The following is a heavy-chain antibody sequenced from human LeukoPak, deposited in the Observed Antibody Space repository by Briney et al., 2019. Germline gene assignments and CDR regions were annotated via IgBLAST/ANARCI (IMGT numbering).Heavy chain of an antibody. CDR3: ARDLHPYCSGGSCYSLDY. J-gene: IGHJ4*02. CDR1: GGSISSYY. Sequence: PSETLSLTCTVSGGSISSYYWSWIRQPAGKGLEWIGRIYTSGSTNYNPSLKSRVTMSVDTSKNQFSLKLSSVTAADTAVYYCARDLHPYCSGGSCYSLDYWGQGTLVTVSS. CDR2: IYTSGST. D-gene: IGHD2-15*01. V-gene: IGHV4-4*07.